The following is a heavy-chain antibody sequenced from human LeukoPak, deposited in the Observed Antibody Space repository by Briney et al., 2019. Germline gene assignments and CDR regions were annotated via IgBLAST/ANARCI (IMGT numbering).Heavy chain of an antibody. CDR1: GYSFTSHD. V-gene: IGHV1-2*02. D-gene: IGHD6-19*01. CDR3: AKTGQANIRSGWYGHDAFDI. Sequence: ASVKVSCKASGYSFTSHDINWVRQAPGQGLEWMGWINPNSGGTNYAQKFQGRVTMTRDTSISTAYMELSRLRSDDTAVYYCAKTGQANIRSGWYGHDAFDIWGQGTMVTVSS. J-gene: IGHJ3*02. CDR2: INPNSGGT.